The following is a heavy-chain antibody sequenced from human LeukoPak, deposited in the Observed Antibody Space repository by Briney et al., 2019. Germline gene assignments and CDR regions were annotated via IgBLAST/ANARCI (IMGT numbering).Heavy chain of an antibody. CDR2: IYSGGST. D-gene: IGHD3-22*01. CDR3: ARARCDTCGYGS. J-gene: IGHJ5*02. Sequence: GVSLRLSCAASGFTVSSNYMSWVRQAPGKGLEWVSVIYSGGSTYYADSVKGRFTISRDNSKNTLYLQMNSLRAEDTAVYYCARARCDTCGYGSWGQGTLVTVSS. CDR1: GFTVSSNY. V-gene: IGHV3-66*01.